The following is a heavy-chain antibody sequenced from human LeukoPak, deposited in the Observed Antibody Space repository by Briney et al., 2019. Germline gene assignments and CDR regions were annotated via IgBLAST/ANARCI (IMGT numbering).Heavy chain of an antibody. CDR3: AGSSTSSNAYFDY. V-gene: IGHV1-69*13. CDR1: GGTFSSYA. Sequence: SVTVSCTASGGTFSSYAISWGRQDPGQGLEWMGGIIPIFGTANYAQKFQGRVTITADESTSTAYMELSSLRSEDTAVYYCAGSSTSSNAYFDYWGQGTLVTVSS. D-gene: IGHD2-2*01. CDR2: IIPIFGTA. J-gene: IGHJ4*02.